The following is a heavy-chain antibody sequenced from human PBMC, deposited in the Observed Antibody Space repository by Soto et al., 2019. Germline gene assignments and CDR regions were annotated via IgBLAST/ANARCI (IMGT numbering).Heavy chain of an antibody. J-gene: IGHJ6*02. V-gene: IGHV1-69*06. Sequence: SVKVSCKASGGTFSSYAISWVRQAPGQGLEWMGGIIPIFGTANYAQKFQGRVTITADKSTSTAYMELSSLRSEDTAVYYCASGYYDFWSGPRYYGMDVWGQGTTVTVSS. CDR2: IIPIFGTA. CDR3: ASGYYDFWSGPRYYGMDV. CDR1: GGTFSSYA. D-gene: IGHD3-3*01.